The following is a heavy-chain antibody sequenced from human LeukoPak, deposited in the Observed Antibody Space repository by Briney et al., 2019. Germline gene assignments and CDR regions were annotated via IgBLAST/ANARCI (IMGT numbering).Heavy chain of an antibody. D-gene: IGHD2-2*02. CDR1: GGSISSGGYY. CDR3: ARASFCSSTSCYTDYYYYYMDV. V-gene: IGHV4-30-2*01. CDR2: IYHSGST. J-gene: IGHJ6*03. Sequence: PSQTLSLTCTVSGGSISSGGYYWSWIRQPPGKGLEWIGYIYHSGSTYYNPSLKSRVTMSVDTSKNQFSLKLSSVTAADTAVYYCARASFCSSTSCYTDYYYYYMDVWGKGTTVTVSS.